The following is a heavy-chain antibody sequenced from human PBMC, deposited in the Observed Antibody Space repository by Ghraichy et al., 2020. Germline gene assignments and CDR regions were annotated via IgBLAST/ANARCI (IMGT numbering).Heavy chain of an antibody. CDR3: ASSYDSSGYYY. J-gene: IGHJ4*02. CDR1: GGSFSGYY. CDR2: INHSGST. Sequence: SETLSLTCAVYGGSFSGYYWSWIRQPPEKGLEWIGEINHSGSTNYNPSLKSRVTISVDTSKNQFSLKLSSVTAADTAVYYCASSYDSSGYYYWGQGTLVTVSS. V-gene: IGHV4-34*01. D-gene: IGHD3-22*01.